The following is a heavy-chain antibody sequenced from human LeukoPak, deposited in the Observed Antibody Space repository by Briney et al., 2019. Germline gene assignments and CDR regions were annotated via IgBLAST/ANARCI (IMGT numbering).Heavy chain of an antibody. CDR1: GSRFTDYW. CDR3: GRAISARPGVFYYMDV. J-gene: IGHJ6*03. CDR2: IYPGDSDT. D-gene: IGHD6-6*01. V-gene: IGHV5-51*01. Sequence: GGSLQISCQGSGSRFTDYWIGWVRPVPGKGLGWMGIIYPGDSDTRYSPSFQGQVTISADKSISTAYLQWSSLKASDTAMYYCGRAISARPGVFYYMDVWGKGTTVTVSS.